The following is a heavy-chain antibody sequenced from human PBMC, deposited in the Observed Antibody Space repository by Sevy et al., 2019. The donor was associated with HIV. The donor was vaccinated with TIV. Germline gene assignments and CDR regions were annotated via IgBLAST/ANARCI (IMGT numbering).Heavy chain of an antibody. V-gene: IGHV4-30-2*01. J-gene: IGHJ3*02. CDR2: IYHSGNT. D-gene: IGHD4-17*01. Sequence: SETLSLTCAVSGGSISSGAYSWNWIRQPPGKGLEWIGYIYHSGNTYYNPSLKSRLTISVDRSKNLFSLNLSSMTAADTAVYYCARDGGTLTTPGAFDIWGQGILVTVSS. CDR3: ARDGGTLTTPGAFDI. CDR1: GGSISSGAYS.